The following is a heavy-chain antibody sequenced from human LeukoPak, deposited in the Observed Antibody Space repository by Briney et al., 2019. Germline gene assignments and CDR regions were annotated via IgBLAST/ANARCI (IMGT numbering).Heavy chain of an antibody. D-gene: IGHD3-9*01. CDR1: GGSISSSSYY. CDR2: IYYSGST. J-gene: IGHJ4*02. V-gene: IGHV4-39*01. CDR3: ACIGDFDGPPLDY. Sequence: SETLSLTCTVSGGSISSSSYYWGWIRQPPGKGLEWIGSIYYSGSTYYNPSLKSRVTISVDTSKNQFSLKLSSVTAADTAVYYCACIGDFDGPPLDYWGQGTLVTVSS.